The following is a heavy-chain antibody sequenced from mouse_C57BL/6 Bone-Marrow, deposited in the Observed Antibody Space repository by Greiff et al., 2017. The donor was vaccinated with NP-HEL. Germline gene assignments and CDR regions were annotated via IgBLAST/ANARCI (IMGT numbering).Heavy chain of an antibody. V-gene: IGHV1-55*01. J-gene: IGHJ2*01. CDR3: ARRTGDFDY. D-gene: IGHD1-1*02. Sequence: QVQLKQPGAELVKPGASVKMSCKASGYTFTSYWITWVKQRPGQGLEWIGDIYPGSGSTNYNEKFKSKATLPVDTSSSTAYMQRSSLTSEDSAVYYCARRTGDFDYWGKGTTLTVSS. CDR2: IYPGSGST. CDR1: GYTFTSYW.